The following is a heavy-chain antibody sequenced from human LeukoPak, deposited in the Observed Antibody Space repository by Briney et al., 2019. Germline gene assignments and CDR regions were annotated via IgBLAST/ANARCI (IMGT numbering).Heavy chain of an antibody. CDR1: GFTFSDYY. D-gene: IGHD6-19*01. Sequence: GGSLRLSCAASGFTFSDYYMSWIRQAPGKGLEWVSYISSSGSTIYYADSVKGRFTISRDNAKNSLYLQMNSLRAEDTAVYYCARDNLFRAEAVAGVYAPWGQGTLVTVSS. CDR2: ISSSGSTI. CDR3: ARDNLFRAEAVAGVYAP. V-gene: IGHV3-11*01. J-gene: IGHJ4*02.